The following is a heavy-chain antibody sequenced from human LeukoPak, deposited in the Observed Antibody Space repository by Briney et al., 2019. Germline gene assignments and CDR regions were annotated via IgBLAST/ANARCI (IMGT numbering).Heavy chain of an antibody. CDR1: GFTFSSYS. Sequence: GGSLRLSCAASGFTFSSYSMNWVRQAPGQGLEWVSSISSSSTYIYYADSVKGRFTISRDNTKNSLYLQMNSLRAEDTAAYYCAIGIGESSGWGAFDSCGQGTMVTVSS. V-gene: IGHV3-21*01. CDR3: AIGIGESSGWGAFDS. D-gene: IGHD6-19*01. J-gene: IGHJ3*02. CDR2: ISSSSTYI.